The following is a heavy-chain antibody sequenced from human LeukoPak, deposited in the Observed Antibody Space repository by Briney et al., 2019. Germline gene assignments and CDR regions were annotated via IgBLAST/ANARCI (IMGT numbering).Heavy chain of an antibody. Sequence: SETLSLTCAVYGGSFSGYYWSWIRQPPGKGLERIGEINLSGSTNYNPSLKSRVTISVDTSKNQFSLKLSSVTAADTAVYYCARVVTYYDFWSGYSNNWFDPWGQGTLVTVSS. CDR3: ARVVTYYDFWSGYSNNWFDP. J-gene: IGHJ5*02. CDR2: INLSGST. D-gene: IGHD3-3*01. CDR1: GGSFSGYY. V-gene: IGHV4-34*01.